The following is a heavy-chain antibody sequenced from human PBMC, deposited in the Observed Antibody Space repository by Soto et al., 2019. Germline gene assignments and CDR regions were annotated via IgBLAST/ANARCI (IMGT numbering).Heavy chain of an antibody. Sequence: SETLSLTCAVSGGSISSSNWWSWVRQPPGKGLEWIGEIYHSGSTNYNPSLKSRVTISVDTSKNQFSLKLSSVTAADTAVYYCARAGYSYGYSDYWGQGTLVTVSS. CDR2: IYHSGST. J-gene: IGHJ4*02. V-gene: IGHV4-4*02. CDR3: ARAGYSYGYSDY. CDR1: GGSISSSNW. D-gene: IGHD5-18*01.